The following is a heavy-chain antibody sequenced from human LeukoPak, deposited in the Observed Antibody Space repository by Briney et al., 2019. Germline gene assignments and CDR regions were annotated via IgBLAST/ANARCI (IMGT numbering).Heavy chain of an antibody. Sequence: PGGSLRLSCAASGFTLSYYWMSWVRQALGKGLEWVANIQEDGSNKYYVGSVKGRFTISRDNAKNSVYLQMNSLRAEDTAVYYCAREARGTRAAFDIWGQGTVVTVS. J-gene: IGHJ3*02. CDR3: AREARGTRAAFDI. CDR2: IQEDGSNK. D-gene: IGHD1-1*01. CDR1: GFTLSYYW. V-gene: IGHV3-7*01.